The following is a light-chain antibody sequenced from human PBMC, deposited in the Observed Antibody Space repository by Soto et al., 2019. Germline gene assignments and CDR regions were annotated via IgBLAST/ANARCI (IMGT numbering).Light chain of an antibody. Sequence: EIVLTQSPATLSLSPGERATLSCRASQSVSSYLAWYQQKPGQAPRLLIYDASNRATGIPARFSGSGSGTDFPLTISSLEPEDFAVYYCQQRGNWPGITFGPGTKVDIK. CDR2: DAS. V-gene: IGKV3-11*01. CDR3: QQRGNWPGIT. CDR1: QSVSSY. J-gene: IGKJ3*01.